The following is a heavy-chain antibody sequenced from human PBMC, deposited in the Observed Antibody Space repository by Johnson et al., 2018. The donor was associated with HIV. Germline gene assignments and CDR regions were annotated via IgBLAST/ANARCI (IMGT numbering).Heavy chain of an antibody. Sequence: QVQLVESGGGVVQPGRSLRLSCVASRFTFSSYALHWVRLAPGKGLQWVGVTSYDDSNKYYADSVRGRFTISRDISKNTLYLQMDSLRPDDTALYYCARGRKDLEAADGLDNDGFDMWGQGTLVTVSS. D-gene: IGHD6-13*01. CDR3: ARGRKDLEAADGLDNDGFDM. J-gene: IGHJ3*02. V-gene: IGHV3-30*04. CDR1: RFTFSSYA. CDR2: TSYDDSNK.